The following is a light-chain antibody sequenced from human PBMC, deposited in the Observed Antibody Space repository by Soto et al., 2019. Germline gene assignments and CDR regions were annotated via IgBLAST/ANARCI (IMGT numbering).Light chain of an antibody. Sequence: QSVLTQPPSISAAPGQKVTISCSGSTSNIGNSYVSWYQQLPGTAPKLLIYENNKRPSGIPDRFSGSKPGTSATLGITGLQTGDEADYYCGTWDSSLSAGVFGGGTKLTVL. CDR1: TSNIGNSY. J-gene: IGLJ3*02. CDR2: ENN. V-gene: IGLV1-51*02. CDR3: GTWDSSLSAGV.